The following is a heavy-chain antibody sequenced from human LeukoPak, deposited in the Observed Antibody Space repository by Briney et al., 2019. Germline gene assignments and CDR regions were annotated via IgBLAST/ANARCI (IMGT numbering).Heavy chain of an antibody. V-gene: IGHV3-23*01. CDR2: INGSGGST. CDR1: GFTFSSYA. Sequence: GGSLRLSCAASGFTFSSYATSWVRQAPGKGLEWVSAINGSGGSTYYADSVKGRFTISRDNSKNTLYLQMNSLRAEDTAVYYCAKGNGYYDFWSGYYQYWGQGTLVTVSS. J-gene: IGHJ4*02. CDR3: AKGNGYYDFWSGYYQY. D-gene: IGHD3-3*01.